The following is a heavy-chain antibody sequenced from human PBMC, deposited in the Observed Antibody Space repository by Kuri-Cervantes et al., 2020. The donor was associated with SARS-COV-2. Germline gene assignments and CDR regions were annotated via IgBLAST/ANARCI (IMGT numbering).Heavy chain of an antibody. CDR3: AKDALGGGFDP. CDR2: ISYDGSNK. CDR1: GFTFSSYA. Sequence: GGSLRLSCAASGFTFSSYAMHWVRQAPGKGLEWVAVISYDGSNKYYADSVKGRFTISRDNSKNTLYLQMNSLRAEDTAVYYCAKDALGGGFDPWGQGTLVTGSS. D-gene: IGHD3-3*01. V-gene: IGHV3-30-3*01. J-gene: IGHJ5*02.